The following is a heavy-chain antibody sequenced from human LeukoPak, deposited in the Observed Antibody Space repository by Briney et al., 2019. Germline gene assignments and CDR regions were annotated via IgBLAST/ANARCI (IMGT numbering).Heavy chain of an antibody. CDR2: ISGSGGST. Sequence: QAGGSLRLSCAASGFTFSSYAMSWVRQAPGKGLEWVSAISGSGGSTYYADSVKGRFTISRDNSKNTLYLQMNSLRAEDTAVYYCEKEPDYGDYVGNWFDPWGHGTLVTVSS. J-gene: IGHJ5*02. D-gene: IGHD4-17*01. CDR3: EKEPDYGDYVGNWFDP. V-gene: IGHV3-23*01. CDR1: GFTFSSYA.